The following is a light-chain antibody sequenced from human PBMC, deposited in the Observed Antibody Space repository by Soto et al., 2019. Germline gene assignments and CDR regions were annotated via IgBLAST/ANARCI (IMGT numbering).Light chain of an antibody. Sequence: QSVLTQPRSVSGSPGQSVTISCTGTSSDVGGYNYVSWYQQHPGKAPKLMIYDVSKRPSGVPDRFSGSKSGNTASLTISGLQLEDEADYYCCSYAGSYTLVFGGGTKVTVL. CDR2: DVS. J-gene: IGLJ3*02. CDR3: CSYAGSYTLV. V-gene: IGLV2-11*01. CDR1: SSDVGGYNY.